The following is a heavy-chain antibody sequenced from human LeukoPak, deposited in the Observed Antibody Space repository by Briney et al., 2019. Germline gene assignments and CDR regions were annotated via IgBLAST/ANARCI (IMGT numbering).Heavy chain of an antibody. CDR1: GFTVSSNY. Sequence: GGSLRLSCAASGFTVSSNYMSWVRQAPGKGLEWVSVIYSGGSTYYADSVKGRFTISRDNSKNTLYLQMNSLRAEDTAVYYCARVDSGLAGGYFDYWGQGTLVTVSS. V-gene: IGHV3-66*01. CDR2: IYSGGST. CDR3: ARVDSGLAGGYFDY. D-gene: IGHD3/OR15-3a*01. J-gene: IGHJ4*02.